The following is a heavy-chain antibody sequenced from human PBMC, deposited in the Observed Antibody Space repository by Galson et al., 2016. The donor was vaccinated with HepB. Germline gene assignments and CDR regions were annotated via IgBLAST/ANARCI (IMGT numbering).Heavy chain of an antibody. CDR3: ARQIVVVVAATRGVDWFDP. J-gene: IGHJ5*02. CDR2: IYYSGGT. V-gene: IGHV4-39*01. D-gene: IGHD2-15*01. CDR1: GGSISSSNYY. Sequence: TLSLTCPVSGGSISSSNYYWGWIRQPPGKGLEWIGSIYYSGGTYYNPSLKSRVTMSVDTSKNQFSLKLNSVTAADTAVYYGARQIVVVVAATRGVDWFDPWGQGTLVTVSS.